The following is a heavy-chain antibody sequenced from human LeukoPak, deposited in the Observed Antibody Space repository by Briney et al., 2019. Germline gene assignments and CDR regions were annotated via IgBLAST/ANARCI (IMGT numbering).Heavy chain of an antibody. Sequence: PSETLTLTCTVSGGSISSYYWSWIRQPPGKGLEWIGYIYYSGSTNYNPSLKSRVTISVDTSKNQFSLKLSSVTAADTAVYYCARVVQDDYGDYVWGPDAFDIWGQGTMVTVPS. CDR2: IYYSGST. V-gene: IGHV4-59*01. D-gene: IGHD4-17*01. J-gene: IGHJ3*02. CDR1: GGSISSYY. CDR3: ARVVQDDYGDYVWGPDAFDI.